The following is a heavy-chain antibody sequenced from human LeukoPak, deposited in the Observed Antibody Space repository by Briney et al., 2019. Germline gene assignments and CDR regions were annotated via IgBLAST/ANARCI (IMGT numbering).Heavy chain of an antibody. D-gene: IGHD4-17*01. V-gene: IGHV3-30*04. Sequence: TGGSLRLSCAASGFTFSSYAMHWVRRAQGRGWGGVAVISYDGSNKYYANSVKGRFTISRDNSKNTLYLQMNSLRAEDTAVYYCASYDGDYVLALGYWGQGTLVTVSS. J-gene: IGHJ4*02. CDR2: ISYDGSNK. CDR1: GFTFSSYA. CDR3: ASYDGDYVLALGY.